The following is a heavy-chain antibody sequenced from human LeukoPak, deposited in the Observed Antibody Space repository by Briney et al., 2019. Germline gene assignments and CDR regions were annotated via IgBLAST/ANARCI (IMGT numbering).Heavy chain of an antibody. D-gene: IGHD1-14*01. CDR3: ARPSGGTPFKRFDY. V-gene: IGHV4-34*01. CDR1: GGSFSDYN. J-gene: IGHJ4*02. Sequence: PSETLSLTCAVYGGSFSDYNWTWIRQPPGKGLEWIGEIGHNGTTNYNPSLKGRVTISLDTSKNQFSLKLTSATAADTAVYYCARPSGGTPFKRFDYWGEGTLVTVSS. CDR2: IGHNGTT.